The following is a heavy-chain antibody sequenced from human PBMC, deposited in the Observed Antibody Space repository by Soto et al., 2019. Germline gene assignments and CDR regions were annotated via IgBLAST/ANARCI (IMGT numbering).Heavy chain of an antibody. CDR1: GFTFSSYA. D-gene: IGHD3-10*01. Sequence: QVQLLESGGGVVQPGRSLRLSCAASGFTFSSYAMHWVRQAPGKGLEWVAVISYDGSNKYYADSVKGRFTISRDNSKNTLYLQMNSLRAEDTAVYYCARDSYGSGSYRGMDVWGQGPKVSVSS. V-gene: IGHV3-30-3*01. CDR3: ARDSYGSGSYRGMDV. CDR2: ISYDGSNK. J-gene: IGHJ6*02.